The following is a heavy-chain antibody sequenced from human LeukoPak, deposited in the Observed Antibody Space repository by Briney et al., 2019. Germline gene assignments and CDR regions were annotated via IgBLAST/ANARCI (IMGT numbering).Heavy chain of an antibody. Sequence: GGSLRLSCAASGFTFRSYVMHWVRQAPGKGLEGVAVISYDGSNKYYADSVKGRFTISRDNSKNTLYLQMNSLRAEDTAVYYCASMIVVVTDYAFDIWGQGTMVTVSS. CDR2: ISYDGSNK. CDR3: ASMIVVVTDYAFDI. J-gene: IGHJ3*02. D-gene: IGHD2-21*02. CDR1: GFTFRSYV. V-gene: IGHV3-30-3*01.